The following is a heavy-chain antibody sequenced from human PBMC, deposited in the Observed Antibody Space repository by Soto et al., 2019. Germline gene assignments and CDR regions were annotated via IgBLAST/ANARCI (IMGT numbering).Heavy chain of an antibody. J-gene: IGHJ4*02. CDR1: VCTLSNYG. V-gene: IGHV3-33*01. CDR2: MWSDGTTK. Sequence: VGSLRLSCASSVCTLSNYGMHWVRHSPGKWLDWVAVMWSDGTTKFYADSVKGRFTLSRDNSKNTLYLQMDSLRAEDTAVYYCARDPYDNSGSYFNAPLEYLGQGTLVIVSS. CDR3: ARDPYDNSGSYFNAPLEY. D-gene: IGHD3-22*01.